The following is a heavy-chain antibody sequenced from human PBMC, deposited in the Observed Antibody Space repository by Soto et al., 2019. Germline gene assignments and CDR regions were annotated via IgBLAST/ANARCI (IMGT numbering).Heavy chain of an antibody. J-gene: IGHJ4*02. V-gene: IGHV4-4*07. CDR2: IYPSGST. Sequence: LSLTCTVSGGSISSQYWGWMRQPAGKGLEWIGRIYPSGSTNYNPSLKSRVSMSVDTSKNQVSLNLSSVTAADTAVYYCARRVGGYFDYWGQGTLVTVSS. CDR3: ARRVGGYFDY. D-gene: IGHD6-13*01. CDR1: GGSISSQY.